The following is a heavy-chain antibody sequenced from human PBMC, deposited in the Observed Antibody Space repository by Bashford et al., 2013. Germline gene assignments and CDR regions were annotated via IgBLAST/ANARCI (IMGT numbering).Heavy chain of an antibody. CDR1: GYTFIGYY. J-gene: IGHJ4*02. Sequence: VASVKVSCKASGYTFIGYYMHWVRQAPGQGLEWMGWIDPNSGDTKYAQNFQDRVSLTRDTSLSTAYMEVNSLRYDDTAVYYCASRSYSSSVDYWGQGTLVTVSS. CDR3: ASRSYSSSVDY. V-gene: IGHV1-2*02. D-gene: IGHD6-13*01. CDR2: IDPNSGDT.